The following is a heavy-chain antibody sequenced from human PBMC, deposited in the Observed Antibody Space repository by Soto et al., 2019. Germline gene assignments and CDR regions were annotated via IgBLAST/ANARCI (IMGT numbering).Heavy chain of an antibody. Sequence: EVRLLESGGGLVKLGGSLRLSCATSGLTFSNYPMSWVRKAPGGGLGWVSSMSGSSSTTYYADSVRGRFTISRDRSKNTLYLQMSSLRAEDTALYYCAKNQERELPRVIDFWGQGTLVTVSS. J-gene: IGHJ4*02. CDR2: MSGSSSTT. CDR3: AKNQERELPRVIDF. V-gene: IGHV3-23*01. D-gene: IGHD1-7*01. CDR1: GLTFSNYP.